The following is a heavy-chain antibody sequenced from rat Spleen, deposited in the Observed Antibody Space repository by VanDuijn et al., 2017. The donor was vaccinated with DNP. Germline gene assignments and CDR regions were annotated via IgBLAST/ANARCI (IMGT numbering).Heavy chain of an antibody. CDR3: TKDLQWYAMDA. Sequence: EVQLVESGGGLVQPGNSLKLSCAASGFTFSDYAMAWVRPSPKKGLEWVASLNPYCASTYYPDPVKGRFTISRDNAENTVYLQMDSLRSEDTATYYCTKDLQWYAMDAWGQGTSVTVSA. J-gene: IGHJ4*01. CDR2: LNPYCAST. V-gene: IGHV5S23*01. D-gene: IGHD1-1*01. CDR1: GFTFSDYA.